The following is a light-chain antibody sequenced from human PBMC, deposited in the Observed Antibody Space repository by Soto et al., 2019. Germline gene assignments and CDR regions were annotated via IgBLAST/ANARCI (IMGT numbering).Light chain of an antibody. J-gene: IGKJ5*01. CDR3: QHYNNWPIT. Sequence: EIVLTQSPDTLSLSPGERATLSCRASQSVRSERLAWYQQKRGQAPTLLIFDASSRASGTPERFSGSGSGTDFTLTISRLEPEDFAVYHCQHYNNWPITFGQGTRLEIK. CDR2: DAS. V-gene: IGKV3D-20*02. CDR1: QSVRSER.